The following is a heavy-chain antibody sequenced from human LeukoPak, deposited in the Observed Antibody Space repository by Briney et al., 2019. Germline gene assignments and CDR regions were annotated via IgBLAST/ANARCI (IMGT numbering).Heavy chain of an antibody. J-gene: IGHJ4*02. V-gene: IGHV3-7*01. D-gene: IGHD5-12*01. CDR2: INQGGSVK. CDR3: ARFGYSGWNLEY. Sequence: PGGSLRLSCAASGFSFRDFWMTWVRQAPGKELEWVANINQGGSVKYYVDSVKGRFTISRDDAKGSLYVQTNSLRDEDTAVYYCARFGYSGWNLEYWGQGTLVTVSS. CDR1: GFSFRDFW.